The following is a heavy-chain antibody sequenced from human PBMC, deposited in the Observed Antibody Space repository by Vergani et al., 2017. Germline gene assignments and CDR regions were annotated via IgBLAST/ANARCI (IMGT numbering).Heavy chain of an antibody. D-gene: IGHD3-10*01. CDR2: IYSGGST. CDR3: ASTSITMVRGAVDY. CDR1: GFTVSSNY. Sequence: EVQLVESGGGLVQPGGSLRLSCAASGFTVSSNYMSWVRQAPGKGLEWGSVIYSGGSTYYADSVKGRFTISRDNSKNTLYLQMNSLRAEDTAVYYCASTSITMVRGAVDYWGQGTLVTVSS. V-gene: IGHV3-66*02. J-gene: IGHJ4*02.